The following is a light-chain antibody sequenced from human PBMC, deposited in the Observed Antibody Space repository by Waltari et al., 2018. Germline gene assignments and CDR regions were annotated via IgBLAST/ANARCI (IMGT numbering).Light chain of an antibody. J-gene: IGKJ2*01. V-gene: IGKV1D-12*01. CDR2: SSS. CDR1: QDISSW. CDR3: QQANSFPYT. Sequence: DIQMTQSPSSVSASVGDRVTITCRASQDISSWLAWYQQKPGKAPELLIYSSSTLHFGVPARFSGSRSGTEFSLTITGLQPDDSATDFCQQANSFPYTYGQGTKL.